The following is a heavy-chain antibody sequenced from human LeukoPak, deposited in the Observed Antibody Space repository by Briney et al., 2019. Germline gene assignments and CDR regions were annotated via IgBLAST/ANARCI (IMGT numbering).Heavy chain of an antibody. CDR1: GYTFTSYA. CDR2: INAGNGNT. V-gene: IGHV1-3*01. J-gene: IGHJ4*02. Sequence: ASVKVSCTASGYTFTSYAMHWVRQAPGQRLEWMGWINAGNGNTKYSQKFQGRVTMTEDTSTDTAYMELSSLRSEDTAVYYCATALDTAMVYYFDYWGQGTLVTVSS. CDR3: ATALDTAMVYYFDY. D-gene: IGHD5-18*01.